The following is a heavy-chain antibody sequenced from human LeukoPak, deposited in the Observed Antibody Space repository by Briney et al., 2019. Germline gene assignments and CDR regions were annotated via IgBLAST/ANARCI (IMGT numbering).Heavy chain of an antibody. J-gene: IGHJ3*02. D-gene: IGHD3-10*01. V-gene: IGHV4-39*07. CDR1: GGSISSSSYY. Sequence: TSETLSLTCTVSGGSISSSSYYWGWIRQPPGKGLEWIGSIYYSGSTYYNPSLKSRVTISVDTSKNQFSLKLSSVTAADTAVYYCAREPITMVRGVMDAFDIWGQGTMVTVSS. CDR3: AREPITMVRGVMDAFDI. CDR2: IYYSGST.